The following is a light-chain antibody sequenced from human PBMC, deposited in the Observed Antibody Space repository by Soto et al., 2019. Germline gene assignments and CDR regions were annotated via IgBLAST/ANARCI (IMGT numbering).Light chain of an antibody. CDR1: QSLLDSDDGNTY. Sequence: DIVVTQTPLSLSVTPGEPASISCRSSQSLLDSDDGNTYLDWYLQKPGQSPQLQIYTPSYRASGAPDMFSGSASATDFTLKISRVEAEDVGIYYFRHRMELPYTFGQGTKMNIK. CDR3: RHRMELPYT. V-gene: IGKV2-40*01. J-gene: IGKJ2*01. CDR2: TPS.